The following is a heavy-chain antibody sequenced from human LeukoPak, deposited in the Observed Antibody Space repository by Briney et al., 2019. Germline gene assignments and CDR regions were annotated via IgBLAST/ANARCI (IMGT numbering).Heavy chain of an antibody. CDR1: GFTFSSYG. CDR3: ASSGLWFGSPYYFDC. V-gene: IGHV3-30*03. J-gene: IGHJ4*02. CDR2: ISYDGSNK. D-gene: IGHD3-10*01. Sequence: GGSLRLSCAASGFTFSSYGMHWVRQAPGKGLEWVAVISYDGSNKYYADSVKGRFTISRDNSKNTLYLQMNSLRAEDTAVYYCASSGLWFGSPYYFDCWGQGTLVTVSS.